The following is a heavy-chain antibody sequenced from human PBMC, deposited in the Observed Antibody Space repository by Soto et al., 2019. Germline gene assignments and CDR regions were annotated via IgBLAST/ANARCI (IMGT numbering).Heavy chain of an antibody. Sequence: VEALKISCKAPGYSFTSYWIGSVRQMPGKGLEWMGIINPGDSDTRYRPSLQGQVTISADKSFNTAYLQWSSLKASDSAMYYCARKRVTSSWHFAYWGKGTPVTVSS. V-gene: IGHV5-51*01. CDR3: ARKRVTSSWHFAY. CDR2: INPGDSDT. D-gene: IGHD6-13*01. CDR1: GYSFTSYW. J-gene: IGHJ4*02.